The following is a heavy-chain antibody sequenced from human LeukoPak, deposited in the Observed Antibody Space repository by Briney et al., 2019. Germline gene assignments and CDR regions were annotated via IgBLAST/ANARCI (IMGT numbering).Heavy chain of an antibody. D-gene: IGHD2-8*02. CDR2: VSGSAGRT. CDR3: AKNRGHCVDGVCHNYYYMDV. V-gene: IGHV3-23*01. Sequence: GGSLRLSCATSGFTFSSFAMTWVRQAPGKGLEWVSTVSGSAGRTDYADSVKGRFTFSRDNLKNTLYLQMNGLRAEDTAVYYCAKNRGHCVDGVCHNYYYMDVWGRGTTVTVSS. CDR1: GFTFSSFA. J-gene: IGHJ6*03.